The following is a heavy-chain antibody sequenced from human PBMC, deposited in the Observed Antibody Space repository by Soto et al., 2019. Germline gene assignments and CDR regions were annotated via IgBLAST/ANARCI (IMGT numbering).Heavy chain of an antibody. CDR1: GGSISSSSYY. CDR2: IYYSGST. J-gene: IGHJ4*02. Sequence: QLQLQESGPGLVKPSETLSLTCTVSGGSISSSSYYWGWIRQPPGKGLEWIGSIYYSGSTYYNPSLKSRVTISVDTSKNQFSLKLSSVNAADTAVYYCARRGGGNIVVVPAARGYFDYWGQGTLVTVSS. CDR3: ARRGGGNIVVVPAARGYFDY. D-gene: IGHD2-2*01. V-gene: IGHV4-39*01.